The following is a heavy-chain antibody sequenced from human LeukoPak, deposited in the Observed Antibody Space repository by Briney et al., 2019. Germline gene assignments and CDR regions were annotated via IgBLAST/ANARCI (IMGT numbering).Heavy chain of an antibody. CDR2: INTGNGNT. Sequence: GASVKVSCKASGYTFTSYTMHWVRQAPGQRLEWMGWINTGNGNTKSSRGFQDRVTITRDTSASTVYMELSSLRSEDTAVYYCARHPQYSYAFDIWGQGTMVTVSS. CDR3: ARHPQYSYAFDI. J-gene: IGHJ3*02. V-gene: IGHV1-3*03. D-gene: IGHD5-18*01. CDR1: GYTFTSYT.